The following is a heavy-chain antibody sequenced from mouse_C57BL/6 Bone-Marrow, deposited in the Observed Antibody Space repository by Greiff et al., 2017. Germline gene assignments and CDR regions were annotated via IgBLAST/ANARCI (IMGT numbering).Heavy chain of an antibody. D-gene: IGHD1-1*01. CDR3: ARTSYCGSSYWFAY. CDR2: IYPGDGDT. V-gene: IGHV1-82*01. CDR1: GYAFSSSW. Sequence: QVQLQQSGPELVKPGASVKISCKASGYAFSSSWMNWVKQRPGKGLEWIGRIYPGDGDTNYNGKFKGKATLTADKSSSTAYMQLSSLTSEDSAVYFCARTSYCGSSYWFAYWGQGTLVTVSA. J-gene: IGHJ3*01.